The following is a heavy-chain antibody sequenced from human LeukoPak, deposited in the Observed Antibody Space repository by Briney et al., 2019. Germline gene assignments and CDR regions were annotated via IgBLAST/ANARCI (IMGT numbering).Heavy chain of an antibody. CDR1: GFIFSSYE. D-gene: IGHD4-23*01. CDR3: ARGGVATAWGAFDV. J-gene: IGHJ3*01. Sequence: PGGSLRLSCAASGFIFSSYEMNWVRQAPGEGLEWVAVIYYDGNQKYYGDSVKGRFTVSRDVSENMLYLQMSSLRADDTAVYYCARGGVATAWGAFDVWGQGTMVTVSS. V-gene: IGHV3-33*08. CDR2: IYYDGNQK.